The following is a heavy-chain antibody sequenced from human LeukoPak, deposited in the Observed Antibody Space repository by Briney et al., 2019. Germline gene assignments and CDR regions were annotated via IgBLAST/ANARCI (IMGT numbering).Heavy chain of an antibody. CDR3: AKSGGPTQRTVTTHWFDP. J-gene: IGHJ5*02. D-gene: IGHD4-17*01. V-gene: IGHV3-23*01. CDR2: ISGSGGST. CDR1: GFTFSSYA. Sequence: PGGSLRLSCAAFGFTFSSYAMSWVRQAPGKGLEWVSAISGSGGSTYYADSVKGRFTISRDNSKNTLYLQMNSLRAEDTAVYYCAKSGGPTQRTVTTHWFDPWGQGTLVTVSS.